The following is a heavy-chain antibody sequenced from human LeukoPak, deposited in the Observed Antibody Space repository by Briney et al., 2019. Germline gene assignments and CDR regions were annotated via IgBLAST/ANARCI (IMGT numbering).Heavy chain of an antibody. J-gene: IGHJ4*02. CDR2: ISAYNGNT. Sequence: ASVKVSCKASGYTFTSYGISWVRQAPGQGLEWMGWISAYNGNTNYAQKLQGRVTMTTDTSTSTAYMELRSLRSDDTAVYYCARVGTHYDFWSGYYTKYFDYWGQGTVVTVSS. D-gene: IGHD3-3*01. CDR1: GYTFTSYG. CDR3: ARVGTHYDFWSGYYTKYFDY. V-gene: IGHV1-18*01.